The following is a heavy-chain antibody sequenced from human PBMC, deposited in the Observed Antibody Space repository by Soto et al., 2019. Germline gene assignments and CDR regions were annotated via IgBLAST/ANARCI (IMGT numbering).Heavy chain of an antibody. CDR3: AREGYCSSTSCYAPDAFDI. CDR2: ISSNGGST. J-gene: IGHJ3*02. D-gene: IGHD2-2*01. Sequence: GGSLRLSCAASGFTFSSYAMHWVRQAPGKGLEYVSAISSNGGSTYYANSVKGRFTISRDNSKNTLYLQMGSLRAEDMAVYYCAREGYCSSTSCYAPDAFDIWGQGTMVTVSS. V-gene: IGHV3-64*01. CDR1: GFTFSSYA.